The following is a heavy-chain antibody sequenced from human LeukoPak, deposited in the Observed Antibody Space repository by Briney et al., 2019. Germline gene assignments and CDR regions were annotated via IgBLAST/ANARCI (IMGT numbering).Heavy chain of an antibody. CDR3: ARGNAN. J-gene: IGHJ4*02. Sequence: PSETLSLTCTVSGGSINSYYWSWIRQPPGKGLEWTGYISYSGSTNYNPSLKSRVTISLDTSKNQFFLKLSSVTAADTALYYCARGNANWGQGTLVTVSS. CDR1: GGSINSYY. CDR2: ISYSGST. V-gene: IGHV4-59*01.